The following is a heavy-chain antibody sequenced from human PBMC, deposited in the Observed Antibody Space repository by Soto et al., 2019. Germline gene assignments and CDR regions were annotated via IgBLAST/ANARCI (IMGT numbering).Heavy chain of an antibody. CDR1: GYSFTSYY. J-gene: IGHJ4*02. V-gene: IGHV1-46*03. D-gene: IGHD3-10*01. CDR3: SRVDPGETSPFDH. CDR2: INPFDGSR. Sequence: ASVKVSCKASGYSFTSYYIHWVRQAPGQGLEWMGWINPFDGSRMFAQSFQGRVTMTRDTSTSTVYMEVSSLGSEDTAVYYCSRVDPGETSPFDHWGQGTLVTVSS.